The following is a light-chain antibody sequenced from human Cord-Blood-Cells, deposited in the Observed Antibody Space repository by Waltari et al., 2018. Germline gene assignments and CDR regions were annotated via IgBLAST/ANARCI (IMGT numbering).Light chain of an antibody. Sequence: EIVLTKSPATLSLSPGERATRPCTASQSVSSYLAWYQQKPGQAPRPLIYDASNRATGIPARFSGSGSGTDFTLTISSLEPEDFAVYYCQQRSNWGIFTFGPGTKVDIK. CDR2: DAS. CDR3: QQRSNWGIFT. V-gene: IGKV3-11*01. J-gene: IGKJ3*01. CDR1: QSVSSY.